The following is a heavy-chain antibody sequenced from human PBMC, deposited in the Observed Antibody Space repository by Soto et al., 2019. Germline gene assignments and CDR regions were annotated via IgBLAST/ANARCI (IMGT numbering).Heavy chain of an antibody. Sequence: QVQLQESGPGLVKPSETLSLTCTVSGGSVSSGSYYWSWIRQPPGKGLEWIGYIYYSGSTIYNPSLKSRVTISVDTSKNQFSLKLSSVTAADTAVYYCARAYDSSGYSWGYFDYWGQGTLVTVSS. V-gene: IGHV4-61*01. CDR1: GGSVSSGSYY. CDR2: IYYSGST. CDR3: ARAYDSSGYSWGYFDY. J-gene: IGHJ4*02. D-gene: IGHD3-22*01.